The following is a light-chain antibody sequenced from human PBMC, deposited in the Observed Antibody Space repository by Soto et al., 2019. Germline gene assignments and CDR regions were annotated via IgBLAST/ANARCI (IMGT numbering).Light chain of an antibody. CDR3: QQSYSTPPWT. Sequence: DIQMTQSPSSLSASVGDRVTITCRASQSISRYLNWYQQKPGKAPKLLIYAASSLQSGVPSSFSGSGSGTDFTLTISSLLPEDFATYYCQQSYSTPPWTFGHGTKVEIK. CDR2: AAS. CDR1: QSISRY. J-gene: IGKJ1*01. V-gene: IGKV1-39*01.